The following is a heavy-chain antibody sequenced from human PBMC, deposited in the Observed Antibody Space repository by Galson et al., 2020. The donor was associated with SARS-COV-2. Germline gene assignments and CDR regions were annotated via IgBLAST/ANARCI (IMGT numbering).Heavy chain of an antibody. D-gene: IGHD2-8*02. CDR2: IYYTGTT. CDR1: GRSITSSRYY. CDR3: ARDPPLSRVTGGVWGASDI. V-gene: IGHV4-39*07. J-gene: IGHJ3*02. Sequence: KASETLSLTCPLSGRSITSSRYYWGWTRHPPGKGLEWIGRIYYTGTTHYNPSLKTRVTISIDTSKPQLSLNLRSVTAADTAVYYCARDPPLSRVTGGVWGASDIWGQGTMVAVSS.